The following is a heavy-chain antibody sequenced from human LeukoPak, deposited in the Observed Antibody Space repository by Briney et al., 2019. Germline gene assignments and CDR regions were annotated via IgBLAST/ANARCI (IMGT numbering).Heavy chain of an antibody. CDR3: ARILSSSWYEYFHH. J-gene: IGHJ1*01. CDR1: GYTFINYA. D-gene: IGHD6-19*01. CDR2: IIPIFGTA. V-gene: IGHV1-69*13. Sequence: SVKVSCKASGYTFINYAISWVRPAPGQGLEWMGAIIPIFGTANYAQKFQGRVTITADESTSTAYMELSSLRSEDTAVYYCARILSSSWYEYFHHWGQGTLVTVSS.